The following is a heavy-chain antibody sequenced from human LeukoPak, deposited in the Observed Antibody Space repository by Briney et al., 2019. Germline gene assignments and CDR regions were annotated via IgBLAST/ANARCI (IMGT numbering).Heavy chain of an antibody. CDR1: GFTFSSYW. CDR2: IKQDGSEK. J-gene: IGHJ6*02. Sequence: PGGSLRLSCAASGFTFSSYWMSWVRQAPGKGLEWVANIKQDGSEKYYVDSVKGRFTISRDNAKNSLYLQMNSLRAEDTAVYYCARGPQDTAMACYYYGMDVWGQGTTVTVSS. D-gene: IGHD5-18*01. V-gene: IGHV3-7*01. CDR3: ARGPQDTAMACYYYGMDV.